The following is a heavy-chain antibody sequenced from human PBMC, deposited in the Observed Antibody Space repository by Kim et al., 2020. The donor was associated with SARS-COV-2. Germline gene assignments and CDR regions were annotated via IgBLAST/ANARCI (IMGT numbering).Heavy chain of an antibody. Sequence: SETLSLTCTVSGGSISSSSYYWGWIRQPPGKGLEWIGSIYYSGSTYYNPSLKSRVTISVDTSKIQFSLKLSSVTAADAAVYCCARGSYSSGWYAFDYWGQGTLVPVSS. V-gene: IGHV4-39*01. CDR3: ARGSYSSGWYAFDY. CDR1: GGSISSSSYY. D-gene: IGHD6-19*01. J-gene: IGHJ4*02. CDR2: IYYSGST.